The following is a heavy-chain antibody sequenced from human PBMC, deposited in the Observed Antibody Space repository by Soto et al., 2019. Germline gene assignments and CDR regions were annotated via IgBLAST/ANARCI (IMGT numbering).Heavy chain of an antibody. CDR2: IYSGGST. V-gene: IGHV3-53*02. Sequence: EVQLVETGGGLIQPGGSLRLSCATSGFTVSSNYMSWVRQAPGRGLEWVSVIYSGGSTYYADSVKGRFTISRDNSQNTLYLQMHSLRAEDTALYYCARVSTTAKTFEYWGQGTLVTVSS. CDR3: ARVSTTAKTFEY. CDR1: GFTVSSNY. J-gene: IGHJ4*02.